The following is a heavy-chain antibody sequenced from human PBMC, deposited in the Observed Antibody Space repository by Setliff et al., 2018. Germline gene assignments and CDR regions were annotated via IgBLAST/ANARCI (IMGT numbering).Heavy chain of an antibody. CDR3: VREGVDSRSSTDYRYYMDV. V-gene: IGHV1-18*01. J-gene: IGHJ6*03. D-gene: IGHD3-22*01. CDR2: ISAYNGNT. Sequence: ASVKVSCKASGYTFTSYGISWVRQAPGQGLEWMGWISAYNGNTNYAQKLQGRVTITTDESTSTAYMELSSLRPEDTAVYYCVREGVDSRSSTDYRYYMDVWGKGTTVTVSS. CDR1: GYTFTSYG.